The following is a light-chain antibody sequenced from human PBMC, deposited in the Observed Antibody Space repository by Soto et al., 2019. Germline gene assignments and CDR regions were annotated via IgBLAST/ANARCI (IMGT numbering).Light chain of an antibody. CDR2: WAS. Sequence: DIVMTQSPDSLAVSLGERATINCKSSQSVLYSSNNKNYLAWYQQKPGQPPKLLIYWASTRESGVPDRFSGSGYGTDFTLTISTLQAEDVAGYYCQQYYSTHPLTFGGGTQVDIK. CDR3: QQYYSTHPLT. J-gene: IGKJ4*01. CDR1: QSVLYSSNNKNY. V-gene: IGKV4-1*01.